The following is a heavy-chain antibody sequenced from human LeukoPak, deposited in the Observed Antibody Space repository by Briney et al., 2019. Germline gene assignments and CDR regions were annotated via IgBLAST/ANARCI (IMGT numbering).Heavy chain of an antibody. CDR3: ARDLAYCSSTSCYTYFDY. Sequence: SETLSLTCTVSGGSISSYYWSWIRQPAGKGLEWIGRIYTSGSTNYNPSLKSRVTMSVDTSKNQFSLKLSSVTAADTAVYYCARDLAYCSSTSCYTYFDYWGQGTLVTVST. J-gene: IGHJ4*02. CDR2: IYTSGST. D-gene: IGHD2-2*02. V-gene: IGHV4-4*07. CDR1: GGSISSYY.